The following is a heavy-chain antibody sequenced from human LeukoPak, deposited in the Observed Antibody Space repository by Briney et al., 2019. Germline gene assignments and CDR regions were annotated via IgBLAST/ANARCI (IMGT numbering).Heavy chain of an antibody. CDR2: IKKDGSEN. CDR3: AELGITMIGGV. J-gene: IGHJ6*04. CDR1: GFTFSSYG. Sequence: GGSLRLSCAASGFTFSSYGMSWVRQAPGKGLEWVANIKKDGSENYYVDSVKGRFTISRDNAKNSLYLQMNSLRAEDTAVYYCAELGITMIGGVWGKGTTVTISS. V-gene: IGHV3-7*01. D-gene: IGHD3-10*02.